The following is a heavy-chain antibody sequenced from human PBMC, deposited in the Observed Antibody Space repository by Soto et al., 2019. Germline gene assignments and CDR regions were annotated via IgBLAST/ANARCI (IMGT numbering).Heavy chain of an antibody. V-gene: IGHV3-23*01. CDR1: GFTFSSYA. CDR3: AKGGYCSGGSCYLRDYYYYGMDV. D-gene: IGHD2-15*01. CDR2: IGGSGGIT. Sequence: EVQLLESGGGLVQPGGSLRLSCAASGFTFSSYAMNWVRQAPGKGLEWVSAIGGSGGITYYADSVKGRFTISRDNSKNTLYLQMNILRAEDTAVYYCAKGGYCSGGSCYLRDYYYYGMDVWGQGTTVTVS. J-gene: IGHJ6*02.